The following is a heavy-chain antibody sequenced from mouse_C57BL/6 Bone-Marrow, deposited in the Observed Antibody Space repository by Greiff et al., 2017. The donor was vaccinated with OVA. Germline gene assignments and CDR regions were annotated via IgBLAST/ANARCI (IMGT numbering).Heavy chain of an antibody. D-gene: IGHD1-1*01. Sequence: EVQRVESGPVLVKPGASVKMSCKASGYTFTDYYMNWVKQSHGKSLEWIGVINPYNGGTSYNQKFKGKATLTVDKSSSTAYMELNSLTSEDSAVYYCARRYYGSSYVRGNFDYWGQGTTLTVSS. V-gene: IGHV1-19*01. CDR2: INPYNGGT. CDR1: GYTFTDYY. CDR3: ARRYYGSSYVRGNFDY. J-gene: IGHJ2*01.